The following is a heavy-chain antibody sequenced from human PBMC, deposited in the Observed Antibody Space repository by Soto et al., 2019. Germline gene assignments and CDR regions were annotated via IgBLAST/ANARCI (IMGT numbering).Heavy chain of an antibody. D-gene: IGHD1-26*01. CDR3: AKSWESSINY. CDR1: GFTFSSYG. V-gene: IGHV3-30*18. J-gene: IGHJ4*02. CDR2: ISYDGSNK. Sequence: QVQLVESGGGVVQPGRSLRLSCAASGFTFSSYGMHWVRQATGKGLEWVAVISYDGSNKYYADSVKGRFTISRDNSKNTLYVQMNSLRAEDTAVYYCAKSWESSINYWGQGTLVTVSS.